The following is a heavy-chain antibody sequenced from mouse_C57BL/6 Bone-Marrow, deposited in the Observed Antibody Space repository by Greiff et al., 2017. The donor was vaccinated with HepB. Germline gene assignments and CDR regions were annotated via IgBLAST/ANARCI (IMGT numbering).Heavy chain of an antibody. CDR3: ARGGQPFAY. CDR1: GYTFTSYW. J-gene: IGHJ3*01. D-gene: IGHD1-1*02. Sequence: QVQLKQPGAELVRPGTSVKLSCKASGYTFTSYWMHWVKQRPGQGLEWIGVIDPSDSYTNYNQKFKGKATLTVDTSSSTAYMQLSSLTSEDSAVYYCARGGQPFAYWGQGTLVTVSA. CDR2: IDPSDSYT. V-gene: IGHV1-59*01.